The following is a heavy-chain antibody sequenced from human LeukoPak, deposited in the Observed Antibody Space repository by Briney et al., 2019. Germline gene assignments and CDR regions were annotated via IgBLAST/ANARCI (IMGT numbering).Heavy chain of an antibody. CDR1: GFTFDDYA. D-gene: IGHD6-13*01. J-gene: IGHJ4*02. CDR2: ISWNSGSI. V-gene: IGHV3-9*01. CDR3: AKGRGSSWSYYFDY. Sequence: GGSLRLSCAASGFTFDDYAMHWVRQAPGKGLEWVSGISWNSGSIGYADSVKGRFTISRDNAKNSLYLQMNSPRAEDTALYYCAKGRGSSWSYYFDYWGQGTLVTVSS.